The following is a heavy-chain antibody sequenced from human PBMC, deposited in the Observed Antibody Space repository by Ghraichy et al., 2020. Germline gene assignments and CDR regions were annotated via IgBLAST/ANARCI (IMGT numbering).Heavy chain of an antibody. V-gene: IGHV4-30-2*01. CDR1: GGSINSDSYS. CDR2: IHHSGNT. CDR3: ARADYDSWTQYSYNWLDA. D-gene: IGHD3-3*01. Sequence: SETLSLTCAVSGGSINSDSYSWSWLRQPPGQALEWIGYIHHSGNTFYNPSLKSRVTLSVDTSKNQFFLELNSVTAAATAVYFCARADYDSWTQYSYNWLDAWGQGTLVTVAS. J-gene: IGHJ5*02.